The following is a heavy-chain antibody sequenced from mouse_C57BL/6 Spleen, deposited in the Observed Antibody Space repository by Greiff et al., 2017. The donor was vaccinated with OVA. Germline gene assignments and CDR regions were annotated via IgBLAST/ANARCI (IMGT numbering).Heavy chain of an antibody. V-gene: IGHV5-17*01. CDR2: ISSGSSTI. D-gene: IGHD1-1*02. J-gene: IGHJ4*01. CDR1: GFTFSDYG. CDR3: AGGDYGPGDY. Sequence: EVMLVESGGGLVKPGGSLKLSCAASGFTFSDYGMHWVRQAPEKGLEWVAYISSGSSTIYYADTVKGRFTISRENAKNTLFLHMTSLRSEDTAMYYCAGGDYGPGDYWVKEPRSPSPQ.